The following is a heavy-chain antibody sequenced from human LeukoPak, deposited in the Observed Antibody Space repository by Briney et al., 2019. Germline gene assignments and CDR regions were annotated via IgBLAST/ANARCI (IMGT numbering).Heavy chain of an antibody. Sequence: GGSLRLSCAASGFTFSSYELNWVRQAPGKGLEWVAVISYDGSNKYYADSVKGRFTISRDNSKNTLYLQMNSLTTEDTAVYYCARDPRAGYSGYGASYFDYWGQGTLVTVSS. CDR2: ISYDGSNK. CDR3: ARDPRAGYSGYGASYFDY. V-gene: IGHV3-30*04. J-gene: IGHJ4*02. D-gene: IGHD5-12*01. CDR1: GFTFSSYE.